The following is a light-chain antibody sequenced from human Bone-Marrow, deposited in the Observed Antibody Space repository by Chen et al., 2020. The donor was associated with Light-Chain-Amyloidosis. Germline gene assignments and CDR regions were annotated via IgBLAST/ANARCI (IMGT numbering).Light chain of an antibody. Sequence: IVLTQSPGTLSLSPGERANLSCRASQSVSSTYLAWYQQKPGQGPRLLIYGASTRATGIPDRFSGSGSGTDFSLTISRLEPEDFAVYYCHLYGRSPPCTFGQGTKLEIK. CDR1: QSVSSTY. CDR3: HLYGRSPPCT. J-gene: IGKJ2*02. V-gene: IGKV3-20*01. CDR2: GAS.